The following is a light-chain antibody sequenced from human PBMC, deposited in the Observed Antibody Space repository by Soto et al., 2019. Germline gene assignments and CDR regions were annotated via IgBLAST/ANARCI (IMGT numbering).Light chain of an antibody. J-gene: IGLJ2*01. Sequence: QSVLTQPPSVSGAPGQRVTISCTGSSSNIGAGYDVHWYQQLPGTAPKLLISGNSNRPSGVPDRFSGSKSVTSAALAITGLQAEDEADYYCQSYDSSLSDVVFGGGTKLTVL. V-gene: IGLV1-40*01. CDR3: QSYDSSLSDVV. CDR2: GNS. CDR1: SSNIGAGYD.